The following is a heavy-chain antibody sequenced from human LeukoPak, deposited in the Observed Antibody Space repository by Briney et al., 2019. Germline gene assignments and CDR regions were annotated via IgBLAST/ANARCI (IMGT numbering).Heavy chain of an antibody. V-gene: IGHV1-69*04. Sequence: SVKVSCKASGGTFSSYTISWVRQAPGQGLEWMGRIIPILGIANYAQKFQGRVTITADKSTSTAYMELSSLRSEDTAVYHCARETVTTVFWFDPWGQGTLVTVSS. CDR1: GGTFSSYT. J-gene: IGHJ5*02. D-gene: IGHD4-11*01. CDR2: IIPILGIA. CDR3: ARETVTTVFWFDP.